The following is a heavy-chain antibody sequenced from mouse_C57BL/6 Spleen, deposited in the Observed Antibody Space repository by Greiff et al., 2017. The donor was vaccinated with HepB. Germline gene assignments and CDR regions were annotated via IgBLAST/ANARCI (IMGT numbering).Heavy chain of an antibody. J-gene: IGHJ4*01. CDR2: SRNKANDYTT. V-gene: IGHV7-1*01. Sequence: EVQRVESGGGLVQSGRSLRLSCATSGFTFSDFYMEWVRQAPGKGLEWIAASRNKANDYTTEYSASVKGRFIVSRDTSQSILYLQMNALRAEDTAIYYCARDAYDYDGGGNAMDYWGQGTSVTVSS. CDR3: ARDAYDYDGGGNAMDY. D-gene: IGHD2-4*01. CDR1: GFTFSDFY.